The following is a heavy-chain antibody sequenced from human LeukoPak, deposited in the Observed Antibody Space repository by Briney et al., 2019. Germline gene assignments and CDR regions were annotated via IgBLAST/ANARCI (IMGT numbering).Heavy chain of an antibody. J-gene: IGHJ4*02. CDR2: IYPGDSDT. CDR1: GYSFSRYW. Sequence: GESLKISCKGSGYSFSRYWIGWVRQMPGKGLEWMGTIYPGDSDTRYSPSFQGQVTISADESISTAYLQWSSLKASDTAMYYCARQDGSAWYYFDYWGQGTLVTVSS. V-gene: IGHV5-51*01. D-gene: IGHD6-19*01. CDR3: ARQDGSAWYYFDY.